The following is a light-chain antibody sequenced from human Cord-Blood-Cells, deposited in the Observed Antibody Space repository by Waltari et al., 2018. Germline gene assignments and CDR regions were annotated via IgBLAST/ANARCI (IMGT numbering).Light chain of an antibody. CDR2: EVS. J-gene: IGLJ2*01. V-gene: IGLV2-8*01. CDR3: SSYAGSNNLV. CDR1: SSAVGGYNY. Sequence: QSALTQPPSASGSPGQSVTISRTGTSSAVGGYNYVSWYQQHPGKAPKLMIYEVSNRPSGVPDRFSGSKSGNTASLTVSGLQAEDEADYYCSSYAGSNNLVFGGGTKLTVL.